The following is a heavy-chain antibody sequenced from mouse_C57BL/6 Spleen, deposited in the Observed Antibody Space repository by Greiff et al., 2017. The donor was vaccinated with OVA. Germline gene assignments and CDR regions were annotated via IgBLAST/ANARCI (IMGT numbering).Heavy chain of an antibody. CDR2: IDPSDSYT. CDR1: GYTFTSYW. CDR3: ARSPAQARYYYAMDY. Sequence: VKLQHPGAELVMPGASVKLSCKASGYTFTSYWMHWVKQRPGQGLEWIGEIDPSDSYTNYNQKFKGKSTLTVDKSSSTAYMQLSSLTSEDSAVYYCARSPAQARYYYAMDYWGQGTSVTVSS. D-gene: IGHD3-2*02. J-gene: IGHJ4*01. V-gene: IGHV1-69*01.